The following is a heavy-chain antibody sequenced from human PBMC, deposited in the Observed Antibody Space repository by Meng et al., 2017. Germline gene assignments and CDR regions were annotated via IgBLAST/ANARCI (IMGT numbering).Heavy chain of an antibody. Sequence: ASVKVSCKASGYTFTSYAMNWVRQAPGQGLEWMGWINTNTGNPTYAQGFTGRFVFSLDTSVSTAYLQICSLKAEDTAVYYCARGRDTAMVTRALGYWGQGTLVTVSS. CDR2: INTNTGNP. D-gene: IGHD5-18*01. CDR1: GYTFTSYA. V-gene: IGHV7-4-1*01. CDR3: ARGRDTAMVTRALGY. J-gene: IGHJ4*02.